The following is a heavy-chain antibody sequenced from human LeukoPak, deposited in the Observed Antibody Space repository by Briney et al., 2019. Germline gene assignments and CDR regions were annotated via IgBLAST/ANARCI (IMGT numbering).Heavy chain of an antibody. D-gene: IGHD5-18*01. Sequence: GEPLKISCKGSGYSFTSYWLGWVRQMPGKGLEWMGIIYPGDSDTRYSPSFQGQVTISADKSISTAYLQWSSLKASDTAMDYCARRLVDPAMLAFDYWGQGTLVTVSS. CDR3: ARRLVDPAMLAFDY. CDR2: IYPGDSDT. J-gene: IGHJ4*02. CDR1: GYSFTSYW. V-gene: IGHV5-51*01.